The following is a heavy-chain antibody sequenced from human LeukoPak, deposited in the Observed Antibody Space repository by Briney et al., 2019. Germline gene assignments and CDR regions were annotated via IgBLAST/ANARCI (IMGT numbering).Heavy chain of an antibody. CDR3: ARDRGHSRGSIYGYFDY. Sequence: PGGSLRLSCAASGFTFSTFWMTWVRQAPGKGLEWVANIKQDRSEKYYVDSVKGRFTISRDNAKNSLYLQMNSLRAEDTAVYYCARDRGHSRGSIYGYFDYRGQGTLVTVSS. J-gene: IGHJ4*02. CDR2: IKQDRSEK. V-gene: IGHV3-7*01. D-gene: IGHD5-18*01. CDR1: GFTFSTFW.